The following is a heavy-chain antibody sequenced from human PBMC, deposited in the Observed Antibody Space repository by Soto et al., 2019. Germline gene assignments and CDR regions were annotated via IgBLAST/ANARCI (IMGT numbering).Heavy chain of an antibody. J-gene: IGHJ6*02. CDR1: GGSVSSGSFN. Sequence: SETLSLTCTVSGGSVSSGSFNWSWIRRPPGKGLEWIGYFYDSGSTNYNPSLRSRVTMSVDTSKNQFSLKLSSVTAADTAVYYCAASAPPATNYYYAMDVWGQGTTVTVSS. V-gene: IGHV4-61*01. D-gene: IGHD5-12*01. CDR3: AASAPPATNYYYAMDV. CDR2: FYDSGST.